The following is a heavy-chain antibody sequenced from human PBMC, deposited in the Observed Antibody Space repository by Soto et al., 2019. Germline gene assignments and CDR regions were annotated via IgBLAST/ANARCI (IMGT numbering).Heavy chain of an antibody. J-gene: IGHJ6*02. CDR1: GGSVSSGDYF. D-gene: IGHD3-10*01. CDR2: IYYSGST. CDR3: ARSPNYYYYGFHX. Sequence: SETLSLTCTVSGGSVSSGDYFWSWLRQSPGKRLELIAYIYYSGSTNYNPSLKSRATISVETSKSQVSLTLTSMTAADAALYYCARSPNYYYYGFHXWGQGTVFTVS. V-gene: IGHV4-61*08.